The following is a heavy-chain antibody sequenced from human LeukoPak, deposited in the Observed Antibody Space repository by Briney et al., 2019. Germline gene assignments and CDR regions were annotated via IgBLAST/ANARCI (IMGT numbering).Heavy chain of an antibody. CDR3: VRYCRSTSCYGNYYGMDV. CDR1: GFSFSSYA. V-gene: IGHV3-23*01. Sequence: PGGSLRLSCAASGFSFSSYAMSWVRQAPGKGLEWVSAISGSGGSTYYADSVKGRFTISRDNSKNTLYLQMNSLRVEDTAVYYCVRYCRSTSCYGNYYGMDVWGQGTTVTVSS. J-gene: IGHJ6*02. D-gene: IGHD2-2*01. CDR2: ISGSGGST.